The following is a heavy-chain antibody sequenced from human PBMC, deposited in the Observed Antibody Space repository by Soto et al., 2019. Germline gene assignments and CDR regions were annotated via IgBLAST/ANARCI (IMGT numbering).Heavy chain of an antibody. CDR2: INSDGSTT. J-gene: IGHJ4*02. D-gene: IGHD1-1*01. CDR1: GFTFSSYW. CDR3: ARDLTTTPY. Sequence: EVQLVESGGGLVQPGGSLRLSCAASGFTFSSYWMHWVRQAPGKRLVWVSRINSDGSTTNYADSVKGRFTISRDNAKNTLYLQMNSLTDEDTSVYYCARDLTTTPYWGQGTLVTVSS. V-gene: IGHV3-74*01.